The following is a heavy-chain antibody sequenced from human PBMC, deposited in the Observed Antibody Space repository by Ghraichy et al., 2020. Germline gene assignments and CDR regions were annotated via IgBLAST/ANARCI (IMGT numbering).Heavy chain of an antibody. CDR3: TREVTTPYFDY. CDR1: GYTFTGYW. CDR2: INPNNGDT. Sequence: ASVKVSCKVSGYTFTGYWMNWVRQAPGQGLEWMGWINPNNGDTNYAQKFQGRVTMTRDTSISTAYMELSGLRSDDTAVYYCTREVTTPYFDYWGQGTLVTVSS. J-gene: IGHJ4*02. D-gene: IGHD2-21*02. V-gene: IGHV1-2*02.